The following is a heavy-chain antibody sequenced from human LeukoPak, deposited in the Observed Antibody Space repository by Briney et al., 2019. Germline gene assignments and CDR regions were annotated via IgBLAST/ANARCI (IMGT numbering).Heavy chain of an antibody. V-gene: IGHV3-48*03. Sequence: GGSLRLSCAASGFTFSSYEMNWVRQAPGKGLEWVPYISSSGSTIYYADSVKGRFTISRDNAKNSLYLQMNSLRAEDTAVYYCARDGGPAYSSSWYLYWGQGTLVTVSS. D-gene: IGHD6-13*01. J-gene: IGHJ4*02. CDR2: ISSSGSTI. CDR1: GFTFSSYE. CDR3: ARDGGPAYSSSWYLY.